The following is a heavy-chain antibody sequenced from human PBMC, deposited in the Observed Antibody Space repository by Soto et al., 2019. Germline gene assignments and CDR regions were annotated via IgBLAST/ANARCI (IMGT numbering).Heavy chain of an antibody. J-gene: IGHJ4*02. CDR1: GGSISSGDYY. Sequence: SETLSLTCTVSGGSISSGDYYWSWIRQPPGKGLEWIGYIYYSGSTYYNPSLKSRVTISVDTSKNQFSLKLSSVTAADTAVYYCARGGNWNYVGGAIDYWGQGTLVTVSS. CDR2: IYYSGST. CDR3: ARGGNWNYVGGAIDY. V-gene: IGHV4-30-4*01. D-gene: IGHD1-7*01.